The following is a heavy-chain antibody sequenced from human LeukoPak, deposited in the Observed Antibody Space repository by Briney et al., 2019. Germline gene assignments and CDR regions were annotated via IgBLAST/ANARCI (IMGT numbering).Heavy chain of an antibody. CDR1: GGSFSGYY. CDR2: INHSGST. D-gene: IGHD5-18*01. V-gene: IGHV4-34*01. J-gene: IGHJ2*01. CDR3: ARTQLWPWYFDL. Sequence: SETLSLTCAVYGGSFSGYYWSWIRQPPGKGLEWIGEINHSGSTNYNPSLKSRVTISVDTSKNQFSLKLSSVTAADTAVYYCARTQLWPWYFDLWGRGTLVTVSS.